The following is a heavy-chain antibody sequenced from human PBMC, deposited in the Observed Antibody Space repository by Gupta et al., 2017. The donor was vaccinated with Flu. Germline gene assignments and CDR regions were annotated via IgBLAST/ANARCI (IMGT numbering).Heavy chain of an antibody. Sequence: QVQLQQWGAGLLKPSETLSLTCAVYGGSFSGYYWSWIRQPPGKGLGWIGEINHSGSTNYNPSLKSRVTISVDTSKNQFSLKLSSVTAADTAVYYCARVVAVAGIMEGWDNWGQGTLVTGSS. CDR3: ARVVAVAGIMEGWDN. CDR1: GGSFSGYY. CDR2: INHSGST. V-gene: IGHV4-34*01. D-gene: IGHD6-19*01. J-gene: IGHJ4*02.